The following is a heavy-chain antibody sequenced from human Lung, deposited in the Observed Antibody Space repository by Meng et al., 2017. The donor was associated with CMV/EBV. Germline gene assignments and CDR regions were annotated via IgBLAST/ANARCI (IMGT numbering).Heavy chain of an antibody. J-gene: IGHJ6*02. CDR3: ARGDLNVVVPATIPRVGMDV. V-gene: IGHV1-2*02. Sequence: ASXXVSXKASGYTFTGYYIHWVRQAPGQGLEYMGWINPNRGDTHYAQKFQGRVTMTRDTSISTAYMELNRLRSDDTAVYYCARGDLNVVVPATIPRVGMDVXGQGXTVTVSS. CDR1: GYTFTGYY. D-gene: IGHD2-2*01. CDR2: INPNRGDT.